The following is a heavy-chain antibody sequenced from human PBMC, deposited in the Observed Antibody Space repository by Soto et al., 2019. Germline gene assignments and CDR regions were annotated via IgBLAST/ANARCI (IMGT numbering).Heavy chain of an antibody. D-gene: IGHD1-26*01. CDR2: IYYSGST. J-gene: IGHJ6*02. Sequence: SETLSLTCTVSGGSISSYYWSWIRQPPGKGLEWIGYIYYSGSTNYNPSLKSRVTISVDTSKNQFSLKLSSVTAADTAVYYCARDHKWDGMDVWGQGTTVTVSS. V-gene: IGHV4-59*12. CDR3: ARDHKWDGMDV. CDR1: GGSISSYY.